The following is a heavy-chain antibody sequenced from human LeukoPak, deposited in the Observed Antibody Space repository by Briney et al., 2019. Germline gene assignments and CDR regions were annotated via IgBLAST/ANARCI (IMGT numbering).Heavy chain of an antibody. V-gene: IGHV3-7*01. Sequence: PGGSLRLSCVASGFTFSKDWLSWVRQPPGKGLEWVASVKQDGSETQYVDAVKTRFTISSDNAKNSVYLQLNTLRVEDTAVYYRARDGTGFDYWGQGTLVTVSS. CDR2: VKQDGSET. CDR3: ARDGTGFDY. CDR1: GFTFSKDW. D-gene: IGHD2-8*02. J-gene: IGHJ4*02.